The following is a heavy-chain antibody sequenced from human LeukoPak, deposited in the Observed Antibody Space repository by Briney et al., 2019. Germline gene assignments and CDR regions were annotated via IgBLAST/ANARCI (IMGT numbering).Heavy chain of an antibody. V-gene: IGHV4-30-2*01. CDR3: ARGRILYCSSTSCYSRGHYYGMDV. D-gene: IGHD2-2*02. Sequence: SQTLSLTCAVSGGSISSGGYSWSWIRQPPGKGLEWIGYIYYSGSTYFNPSLKSRVTISVDTSKNQFSLKLSSVTAADTAVYYCARGRILYCSSTSCYSRGHYYGMDVWGQGTTVTVSS. CDR2: IYYSGST. CDR1: GGSISSGGYS. J-gene: IGHJ6*02.